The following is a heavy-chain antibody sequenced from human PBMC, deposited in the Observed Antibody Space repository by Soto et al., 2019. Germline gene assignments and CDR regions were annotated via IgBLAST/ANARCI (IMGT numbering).Heavy chain of an antibody. CDR1: GGSIRSGGYS. CDR3: ARHSPYYYDSSGYYYAGAFDI. Sequence: TLSLTCAVSGGSIRSGGYSWSWIRQPPGKGLEWIGYIYHSGSTYYNPSLKSRVTISVDRSKNQFSLKLSSVTAADTAVYYCARHSPYYYDSSGYYYAGAFDIWGQGTMVTVSS. D-gene: IGHD3-22*01. J-gene: IGHJ3*02. V-gene: IGHV4-30-2*01. CDR2: IYHSGST.